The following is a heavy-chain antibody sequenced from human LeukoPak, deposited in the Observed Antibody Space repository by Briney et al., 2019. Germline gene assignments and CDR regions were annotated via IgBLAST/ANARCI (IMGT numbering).Heavy chain of an antibody. V-gene: IGHV4-34*01. CDR2: INHSGST. CDR3: ARTHPGGDFFDY. D-gene: IGHD1-26*01. J-gene: IGHJ4*02. Sequence: PSETLSLTCAVYGGYFSGYYWSWIRQPPGKGLEWIGEINHSGSTNYNPSLKSRVTISVDTSKNQFSLKLSSVTAADTAVYYCARTHPGGDFFDYWGQGTLVTVSS. CDR1: GGYFSGYY.